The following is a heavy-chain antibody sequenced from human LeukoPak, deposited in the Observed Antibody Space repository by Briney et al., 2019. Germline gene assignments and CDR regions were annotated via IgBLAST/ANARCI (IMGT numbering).Heavy chain of an antibody. J-gene: IGHJ3*02. CDR3: ARDPVTSITMIVVAATDAFDI. CDR1: GGSIDITTYY. CDR2: IYYSGST. V-gene: IGHV4-39*07. Sequence: PSETLSLTCTVSGGSIDITTYYWGWIRQPPGKGLEWIGSIYYSGSTYYNPSLKSRVTISVDTSKNQFSLKLSSVTAADTAVYYCARDPVTSITMIVVAATDAFDIWGQGTMVTVSS. D-gene: IGHD3-22*01.